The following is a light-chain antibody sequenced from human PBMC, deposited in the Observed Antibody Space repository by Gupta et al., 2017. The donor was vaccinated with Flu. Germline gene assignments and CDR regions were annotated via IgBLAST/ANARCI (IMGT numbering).Light chain of an antibody. CDR1: QSVNSNY. CDR2: DAS. CDR3: QQDDKSPET. J-gene: IGKJ1*01. Sequence: EIVLTQSPDTVSLSPGERATLSCRASQSVNSNYLAWYQQKPGQAPRLLIYDASSRATGIPDRFSGSGSGTDFTLTISRLEPEDFAVYFCQQDDKSPETFGQGTNVEVK. V-gene: IGKV3-20*01.